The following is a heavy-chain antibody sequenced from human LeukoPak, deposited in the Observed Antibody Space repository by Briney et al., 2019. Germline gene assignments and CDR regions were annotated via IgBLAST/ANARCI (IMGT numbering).Heavy chain of an antibody. J-gene: IGHJ4*02. Sequence: GGSLRLSCAASGFTFSSYAMSWIRQAPGKGLEWVSYISSSGSTIYYADSVKGRFTISRDNAKNSLYLQMNSLRAEDTAVYYCARDYYGSPSHFDYWGQGTLVTVSS. D-gene: IGHD3-10*01. CDR2: ISSSGSTI. CDR3: ARDYYGSPSHFDY. V-gene: IGHV3-11*01. CDR1: GFTFSSYA.